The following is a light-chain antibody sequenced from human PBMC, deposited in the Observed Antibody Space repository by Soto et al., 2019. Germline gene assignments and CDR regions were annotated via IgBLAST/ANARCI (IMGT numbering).Light chain of an antibody. CDR3: LHCGAYTPYT. CDR2: GVS. CDR1: QSVTSYY. Sequence: EIVLTQSPGTLSLAPGERATITCRASQSVTSYYLGWYQQKPGQPHRLLIYGVSNRATGIPDRFSGSGCGAAFTLTILGLEPEDFGVFFCLHCGAYTPYTFGRGTKLELK. V-gene: IGKV3-20*01. J-gene: IGKJ2*01.